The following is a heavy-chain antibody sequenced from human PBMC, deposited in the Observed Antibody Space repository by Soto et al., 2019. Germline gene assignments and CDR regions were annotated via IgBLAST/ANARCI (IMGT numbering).Heavy chain of an antibody. CDR2: IVVGSGNT. J-gene: IGHJ4*02. Sequence: SVKVSCKASGFTFTSSAVQWVRQARGQRLEWIGWIVVGSGNTNYAQKFQERVTITRDMSTSTAYMELSSLKTEDTAVYYCTTDRFYSPVDHWGQGTLVTVSS. D-gene: IGHD4-4*01. CDR1: GFTFTSSA. CDR3: TTDRFYSPVDH. V-gene: IGHV1-58*01.